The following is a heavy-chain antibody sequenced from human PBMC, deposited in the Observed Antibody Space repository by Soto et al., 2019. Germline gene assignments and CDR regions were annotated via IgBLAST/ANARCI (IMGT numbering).Heavy chain of an antibody. J-gene: IGHJ6*02. CDR3: ARTSAAGKYYYVMDV. Sequence: GESLKISCKGSGYSFTSYWIGWVRKKHMNGLEWMWIIYPGDSDTRYSPSFQGQVTLPADKSISTAYLQWSSLKASDTAMYYCARTSAAGKYYYVMDVWGQGTTVTVSS. D-gene: IGHD6-13*01. V-gene: IGHV5-51*01. CDR1: GYSFTSYW. CDR2: IYPGDSDT.